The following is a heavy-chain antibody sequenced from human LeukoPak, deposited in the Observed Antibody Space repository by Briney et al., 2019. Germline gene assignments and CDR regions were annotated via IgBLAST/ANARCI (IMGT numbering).Heavy chain of an antibody. CDR3: TRDSPSRSGDY. V-gene: IGHV3-48*03. CDR2: IGFSGSII. CDR1: GFTFSSYE. D-gene: IGHD6-6*01. Sequence: GGSLRLSCAASGFTFSSYEMNWVRQAPGKGLEWVSYIGFSGSIICYADSVKGRFTISRDNARNSLYLQMNSLRAEDTAVYYCTRDSPSRSGDYWGQGTLVTVSS. J-gene: IGHJ4*02.